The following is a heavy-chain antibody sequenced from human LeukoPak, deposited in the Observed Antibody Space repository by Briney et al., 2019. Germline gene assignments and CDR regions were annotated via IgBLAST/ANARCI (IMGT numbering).Heavy chain of an antibody. D-gene: IGHD3-10*01. CDR3: ARDYYGSGSYYSPPFDY. CDR1: GYTFTSYG. Sequence: ASVTVSCKASGYTFTSYGVSWVRQAPGQGLEWMGWISAYNGNTNYAQKLQGRVTMTTDTSTSTAYMELRSLRSDDTAVYYCARDYYGSGSYYSPPFDYWGQGTLVTVSS. CDR2: ISAYNGNT. J-gene: IGHJ4*02. V-gene: IGHV1-18*01.